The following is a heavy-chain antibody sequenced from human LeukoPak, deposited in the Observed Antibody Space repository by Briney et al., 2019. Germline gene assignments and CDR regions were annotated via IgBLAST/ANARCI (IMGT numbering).Heavy chain of an antibody. Sequence: LTGGSLRLSCAASGFTFSGSAMHWVRQASGKGLEWVGRIRSKANSYATAYAASVKGRFTISRDDSKNTAYLQMNSLKTEDTAVYYCTLLSYYYDSSGYYEDYWGQAILVTVSS. D-gene: IGHD3-22*01. CDR1: GFTFSGSA. CDR2: IRSKANSYAT. J-gene: IGHJ4*02. V-gene: IGHV3-73*01. CDR3: TLLSYYYDSSGYYEDY.